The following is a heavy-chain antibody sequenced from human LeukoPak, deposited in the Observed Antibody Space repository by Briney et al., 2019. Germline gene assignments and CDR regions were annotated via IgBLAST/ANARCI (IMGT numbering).Heavy chain of an antibody. Sequence: SETLSPTCAVYGGSFSGYYWSWIRQPPGKGLEWIGEINHSGSTNYNPSLKSRVTISVDTSKNQFSLKLSSVTAADTAVYYCVVVPAAMFWFLYWGQGTLVTVSS. V-gene: IGHV4-34*01. D-gene: IGHD2-2*01. CDR3: VVVPAAMFWFLY. CDR2: INHSGST. J-gene: IGHJ4*02. CDR1: GGSFSGYY.